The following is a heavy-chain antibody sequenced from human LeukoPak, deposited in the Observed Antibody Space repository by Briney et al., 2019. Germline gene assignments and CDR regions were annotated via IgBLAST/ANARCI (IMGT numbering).Heavy chain of an antibody. CDR1: GFTFGSYD. V-gene: IGHV3-74*01. CDR2: INSDGSST. J-gene: IGHJ3*02. D-gene: IGHD3-22*01. CDR3: ARDGTFNYYDSSGYFSWAFDI. Sequence: GGSLRLSCVASGFTFGSYDMSWVRQAPGKGLVWVSRINSDGSSTSYADSVKGRFTISRDNAKNTLYLQMNSLRAEDTAVYYCARDGTFNYYDSSGYFSWAFDIWGQGTMVTVSS.